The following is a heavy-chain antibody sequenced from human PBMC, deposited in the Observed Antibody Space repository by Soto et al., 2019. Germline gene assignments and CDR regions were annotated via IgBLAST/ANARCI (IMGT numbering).Heavy chain of an antibody. D-gene: IGHD2-2*01. CDR3: ARESQYCSSTSCYYYFQH. J-gene: IGHJ1*01. CDR2: TYYRSKWYN. Sequence: SQTLSLTCAISGDSVSSNSAAWNWIRQSPSRGLEWLGRTYYRSKWYNDYAVSVKSRITINPDPSKNQFSLQLNSVTPEDTAVYYCARESQYCSSTSCYYYFQHWGQGTLVTVSS. V-gene: IGHV6-1*01. CDR1: GDSVSSNSAA.